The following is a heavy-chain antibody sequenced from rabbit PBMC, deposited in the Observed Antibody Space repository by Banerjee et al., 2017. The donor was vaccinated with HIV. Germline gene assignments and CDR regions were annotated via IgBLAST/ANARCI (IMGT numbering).Heavy chain of an antibody. Sequence: QSLEESGGGLVKPGGTLTLTYKASGIDFSSRYYMCWVRQAPGKGLEWIACIYAGSSGRTYYASWAKGRFTISKTSSTTVTLQTTSLTAADTATYFCARLYTYGDAGYGDLWGPGTLVTVS. CDR2: IYAGSSGRT. V-gene: IGHV1S40*01. J-gene: IGHJ4*01. D-gene: IGHD6-1*01. CDR1: GIDFSSRYY. CDR3: ARLYTYGDAGYGDL.